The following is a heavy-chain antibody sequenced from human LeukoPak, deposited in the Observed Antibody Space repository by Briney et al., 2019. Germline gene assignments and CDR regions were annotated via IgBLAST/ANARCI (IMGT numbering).Heavy chain of an antibody. CDR3: ARNNVLLWFGELLGGWFDP. Sequence: PSETLSLTCTVSGGSISSYYWSWIRQPPGKGLEWIGYIYYSGSTNYNPSLKSRVTISVDTSKNQFSLKLSSVSAADTAVYYCARNNVLLWFGELLGGWFDPWGQGTLVTVSS. V-gene: IGHV4-59*01. CDR2: IYYSGST. J-gene: IGHJ5*02. D-gene: IGHD3-10*01. CDR1: GGSISSYY.